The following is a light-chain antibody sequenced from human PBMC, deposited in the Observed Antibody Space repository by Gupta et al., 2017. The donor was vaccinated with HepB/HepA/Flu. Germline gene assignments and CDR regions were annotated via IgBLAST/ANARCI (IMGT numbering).Light chain of an antibody. CDR2: GAS. CDR1: QSVSSNN. Sequence: EIVLTQSPCTLSLSPGESATLSCRATQSVSSNNLAWYQQKPSQAPRLLIYGASTRATGIPDRFSGSGSATDFTLTISTVEPEDFAVYYCQQYGTSLYTFGQGTNLEIK. CDR3: QQYGTSLYT. J-gene: IGKJ2*01. V-gene: IGKV3-20*01.